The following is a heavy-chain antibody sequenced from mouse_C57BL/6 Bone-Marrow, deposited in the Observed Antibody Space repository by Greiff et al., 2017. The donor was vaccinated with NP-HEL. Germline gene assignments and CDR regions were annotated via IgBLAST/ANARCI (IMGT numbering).Heavy chain of an antibody. CDR1: GYAFTNYL. Sequence: VQLQQSGAELVRPGTSVKVSCKASGYAFTNYLIEWVKQRPGQGLEWIGVINPGSGGTNYNEKFKGKATLTADKSSSTAYMQLSSLTSEDSAVYFCARPRIYYDYFYAMDYWGQGTSVTVSS. J-gene: IGHJ4*01. CDR3: ARPRIYYDYFYAMDY. CDR2: INPGSGGT. D-gene: IGHD2-4*01. V-gene: IGHV1-54*01.